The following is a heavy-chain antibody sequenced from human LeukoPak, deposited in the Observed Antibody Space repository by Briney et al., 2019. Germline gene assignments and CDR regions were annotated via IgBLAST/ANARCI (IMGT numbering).Heavy chain of an antibody. Sequence: GGSLRLSCAASGFRLSRYAMSWVGQAPGKPLEGAAAIRGSGGSTYYAHSVKGRFTISRDNSKHTRYLQMNSLSAEDTAVYYCASQKVAVAGPPVHWGQGTLVTVSS. CDR2: IRGSGGST. CDR3: ASQKVAVAGPPVH. D-gene: IGHD6-19*01. J-gene: IGHJ4*02. V-gene: IGHV3-23*01. CDR1: GFRLSRYA.